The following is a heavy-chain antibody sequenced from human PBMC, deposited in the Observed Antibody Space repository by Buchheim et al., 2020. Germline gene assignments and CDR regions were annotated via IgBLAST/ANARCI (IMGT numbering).Heavy chain of an antibody. CDR2: IYYSGST. D-gene: IGHD3-3*01. V-gene: IGHV4-59*08. Sequence: QVQLQESGPGLVKPSETLSLTCTVSGGSISSYYWSWIRQPPGKGLEWIGYIYYSGSTNYNPSLKSRVTISVDTSTTQFSLKLSSVTAADTAVYYCARGVYYDFWSGSLVSYYYYGMDVWGQGTT. CDR3: ARGVYYDFWSGSLVSYYYYGMDV. CDR1: GGSISSYY. J-gene: IGHJ6*02.